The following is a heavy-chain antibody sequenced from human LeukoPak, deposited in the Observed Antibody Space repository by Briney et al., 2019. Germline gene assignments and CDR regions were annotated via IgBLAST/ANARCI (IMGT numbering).Heavy chain of an antibody. CDR2: IKKTGSET. D-gene: IGHD2-15*01. V-gene: IGHV3-7*01. CDR1: GFTFSHFW. Sequence: GSLRLPCAASGFTFSHFWMSWVRQAPGKGLERVAYIKKTGSETYYVDSVKGRFTITRDNTRNSLFLQMYSLRAEDTAVYFCAREDGYCSGGNCYSYFDSWGQGTLVTVSS. J-gene: IGHJ4*02. CDR3: AREDGYCSGGNCYSYFDS.